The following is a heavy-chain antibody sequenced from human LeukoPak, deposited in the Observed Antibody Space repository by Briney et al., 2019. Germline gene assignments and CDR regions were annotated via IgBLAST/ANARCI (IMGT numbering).Heavy chain of an antibody. Sequence: PGGSLRLSCAASGFTFSSYAMSWVRQAPGKGLEWVSAISGSGGSTYYADSVKGRFTISRDNSKNTLYLQTNSLRAEDTAVYYCAKAPGYSSGWYHDWGQGTLVTVSS. D-gene: IGHD6-19*01. CDR3: AKAPGYSSGWYHD. CDR2: ISGSGGST. V-gene: IGHV3-23*01. CDR1: GFTFSSYA. J-gene: IGHJ4*02.